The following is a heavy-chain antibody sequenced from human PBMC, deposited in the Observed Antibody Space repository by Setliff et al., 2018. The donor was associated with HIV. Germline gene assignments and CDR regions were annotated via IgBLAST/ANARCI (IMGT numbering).Heavy chain of an antibody. CDR3: ARAIQLETFDF. V-gene: IGHV1-18*01. J-gene: IGHJ4*02. D-gene: IGHD1-1*01. CDR2: IGTYNGDT. Sequence: ASVKVSCKASGYTFTTSGVSWFRQAPGRGLEWMGWIGTYNGDTKFAQRFQGRVTMATDTSASTAYMELRSLRSDDTAVYFCARAIQLETFDFWGQGTLVTVSS. CDR1: GYTFTTSG.